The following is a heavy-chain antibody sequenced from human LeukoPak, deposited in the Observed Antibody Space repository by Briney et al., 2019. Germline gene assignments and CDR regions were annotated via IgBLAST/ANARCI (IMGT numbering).Heavy chain of an antibody. CDR1: GFTFSSYS. D-gene: IGHD2-15*01. Sequence: GGSLRLSCAASGFTFSSYSMNWVRQAPGKGLEGVSSISSSSSYIYYADSVKGRFTISRDNAKNSLYLQMNSLRAEDTAVYYCARPQDIVVVVAATSIDYWGQGTLVTVSS. J-gene: IGHJ4*02. CDR3: ARPQDIVVVVAATSIDY. V-gene: IGHV3-21*01. CDR2: ISSSSSYI.